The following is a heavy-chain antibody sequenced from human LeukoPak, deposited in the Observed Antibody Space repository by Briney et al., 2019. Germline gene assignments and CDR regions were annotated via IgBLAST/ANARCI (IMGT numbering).Heavy chain of an antibody. V-gene: IGHV3-30*04. CDR2: ISYDGSNK. CDR3: ARATSRYSYGYYFDY. CDR1: GFTFSSYA. D-gene: IGHD5-18*01. Sequence: GGSLRLSCAASGFTFSSYAMHWVRQAPGKGLEWVAVISYDGSNKYYADSVKGRFTISRDNSKNTLYLQMNSLRAEDTAVYYCARATSRYSYGYYFDYWGQGTLVTDSS. J-gene: IGHJ4*02.